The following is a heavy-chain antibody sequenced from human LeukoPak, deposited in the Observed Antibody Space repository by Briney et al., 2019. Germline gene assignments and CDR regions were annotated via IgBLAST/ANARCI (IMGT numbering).Heavy chain of an antibody. V-gene: IGHV3-74*01. CDR1: GFPFANTW. Sequence: GGSLRLSCAASGFPFANTWMHWVRQAPGKGVVWVSLINNDGSTTNYADSVKGRFTISRDNAKNTVYLQMNSLRAEDTAVYYCAIGGTYGSGSWGQGTLVTVSS. CDR2: INNDGSTT. D-gene: IGHD3-10*01. J-gene: IGHJ4*02. CDR3: AIGGTYGSGS.